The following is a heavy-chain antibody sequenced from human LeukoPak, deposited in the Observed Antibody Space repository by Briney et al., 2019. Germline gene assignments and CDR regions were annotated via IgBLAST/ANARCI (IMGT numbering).Heavy chain of an antibody. CDR2: IRYDGSNK. Sequence: GGSLRLSCAASGFTFSIYGMHWVRQAPGKGLEGVAFIRYDGSNKYYADSVKGRFIISRDNSKNTLYLQMNSLRAEDTAVYYCAKDKDVVVPAAPTPLGHWGQGTLVTVSS. CDR1: GFTFSIYG. V-gene: IGHV3-30*02. D-gene: IGHD2-2*01. J-gene: IGHJ4*02. CDR3: AKDKDVVVPAAPTPLGH.